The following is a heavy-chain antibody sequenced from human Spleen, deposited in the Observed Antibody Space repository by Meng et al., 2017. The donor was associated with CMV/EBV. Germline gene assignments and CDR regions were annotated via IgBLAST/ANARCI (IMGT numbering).Heavy chain of an antibody. J-gene: IGHJ4*02. CDR2: ISSSGSTT. CDR1: GFSFMRYT. CDR3: ANLMVTRDY. V-gene: IGHV3-48*04. Sequence: GESLKISCAASGFSFMRYTMEWVRQAPGKGLEWVSYISSSGSTTHYADSVKGRFTISRDNARNSLYLQMNSLRAEDTAVYYCANLMVTRDYWGQGTLVTVSS. D-gene: IGHD5-18*01.